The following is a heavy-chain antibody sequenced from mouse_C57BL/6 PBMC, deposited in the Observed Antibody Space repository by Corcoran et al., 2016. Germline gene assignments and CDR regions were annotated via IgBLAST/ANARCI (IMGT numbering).Heavy chain of an antibody. CDR2: INPNNGGT. J-gene: IGHJ2*01. V-gene: IGHV1-26*01. Sequence: EVQLQQSGPELVKPGASVKISCKASGYTFTDYYMNWVKQSHGKSLEWIGDINPNNGGTSYNQKFKGKATLTVDKSSSTAYMELRSLTSEDSAVYYCARSPIYYDYDGYYFDYWGQGTTLTVSS. D-gene: IGHD2-4*01. CDR1: GYTFTDYY. CDR3: ARSPIYYDYDGYYFDY.